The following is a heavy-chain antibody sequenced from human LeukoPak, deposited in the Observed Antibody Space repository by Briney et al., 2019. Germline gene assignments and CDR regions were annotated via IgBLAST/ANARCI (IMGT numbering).Heavy chain of an antibody. CDR1: GFTVSSNY. D-gene: IGHD3-10*01. CDR2: IYSGGST. J-gene: IGHJ6*03. V-gene: IGHV3-53*01. Sequence: GGSLRLSCAASGFTVSSNYMSWVRQAPGKGLEWASVIYSGGSTYYADSVKGRFTISTDNSKNTLYLQMNSLRAEDTAVYYCASGSGSYRTPYYYMDVWGTGPTVTVSS. CDR3: ASGSGSYRTPYYYMDV.